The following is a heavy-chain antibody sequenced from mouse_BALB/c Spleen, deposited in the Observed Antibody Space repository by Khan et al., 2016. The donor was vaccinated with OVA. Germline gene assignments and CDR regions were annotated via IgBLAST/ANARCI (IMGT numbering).Heavy chain of an antibody. Sequence: EVKLQESGTVLARPGASVKMSCKASGYTFTSYWMHWIKQRPGQGLEWIGAIYPGNSDSSYNQQFQDKAKLTAVTSTSTAYMELSSLTNEDSAVYYCTREVRVYAMDYWGQGTSVTVSS. J-gene: IGHJ4*01. CDR3: TREVRVYAMDY. D-gene: IGHD2-14*01. CDR2: IYPGNSDS. CDR1: GYTFTSYW. V-gene: IGHV1-5*01.